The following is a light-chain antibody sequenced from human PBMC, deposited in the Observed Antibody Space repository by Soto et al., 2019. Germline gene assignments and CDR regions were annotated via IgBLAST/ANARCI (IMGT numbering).Light chain of an antibody. J-gene: IGLJ1*01. CDR3: ISYKTDDTFV. Sequence: QSVLTQPPSASGSPVQSVTISCTVTISDVGPANFVSWYHHLPGRAPKVIIFEATNRPSGVSDRFSGSKAGITASLTISGLQADDEGEYFCISYKTDDTFVFGTGTKVTVL. V-gene: IGLV2-18*02. CDR1: ISDVGPANF. CDR2: EAT.